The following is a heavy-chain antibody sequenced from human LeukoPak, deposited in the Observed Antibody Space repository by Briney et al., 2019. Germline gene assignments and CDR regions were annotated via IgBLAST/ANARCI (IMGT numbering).Heavy chain of an antibody. V-gene: IGHV4-39*07. Sequence: PSETLSLTCSVSGGSISSGGHYWGWIRQPPGKGLQWIGSVQNSGTTHYNPTLKSRVTLSVDTSKNHFSLKMSSVTAADTAVYYCARDFGGSKWELLFGANYYYYMDVWGKGTTVAVS. J-gene: IGHJ6*03. D-gene: IGHD2-15*01. CDR1: GGSISSGGHY. CDR2: VQNSGTT. CDR3: ARDFGGSKWELLFGANYYYYMDV.